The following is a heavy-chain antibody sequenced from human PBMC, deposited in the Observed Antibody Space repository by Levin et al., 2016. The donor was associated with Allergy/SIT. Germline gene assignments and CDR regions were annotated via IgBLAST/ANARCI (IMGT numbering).Heavy chain of an antibody. V-gene: IGHV1-69*10. CDR2: IIPIFGIA. Sequence: SVKVSCKASGYTFTSYGISWVRQAPGQGLEWMGGIIPIFGIANCAQKFQGRVTMTTDTSTSTAYMELSSLRSEDTAVYYCARDLGLNYYDSSGLDYWGQGTLVTVSS. CDR3: ARDLGLNYYDSSGLDY. CDR1: GYTFTSYG. D-gene: IGHD3-22*01. J-gene: IGHJ4*02.